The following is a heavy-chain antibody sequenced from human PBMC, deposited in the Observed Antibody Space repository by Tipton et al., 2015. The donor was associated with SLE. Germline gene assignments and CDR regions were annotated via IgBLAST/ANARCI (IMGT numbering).Heavy chain of an antibody. CDR1: GDSITSDIYY. CDR2: VYDSGTT. CDR3: ARDRWGWYFDL. Sequence: TLSLTCFVSGDSITSDIYYWGWIRQPPGKGLEWIGSVYDSGTTHYNPSLKSRVTMSVDTSKTQFSLKLGSLTAADTAVYYCARDRWGWYFDLWGRGTLVTVSS. D-gene: IGHD4-23*01. V-gene: IGHV4-39*07. J-gene: IGHJ2*01.